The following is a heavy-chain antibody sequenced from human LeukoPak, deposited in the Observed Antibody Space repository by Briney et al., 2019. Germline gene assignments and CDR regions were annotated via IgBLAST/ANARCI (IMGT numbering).Heavy chain of an antibody. D-gene: IGHD1-1*01. CDR3: AKDIGDGNDGFDY. Sequence: GGSLRLSCAASGFTIDNYAMHWVRQAPGKGLEWVSSLSWRSGSIGYADSVKGRFTISRDNAKNSLYLQMNSLRAEDTAVYYSAKDIGDGNDGFDYWGQATVDT. CDR1: GFTIDNYA. CDR2: LSWRSGSI. J-gene: IGHJ4*02. V-gene: IGHV3-9*01.